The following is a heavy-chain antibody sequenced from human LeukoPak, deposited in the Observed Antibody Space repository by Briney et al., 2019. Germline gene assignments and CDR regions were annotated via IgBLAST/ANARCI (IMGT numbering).Heavy chain of an antibody. CDR3: AKDQFYYDSSALDY. J-gene: IGHJ4*02. CDR1: GFTFSSYA. CDR2: ITNSGGST. V-gene: IGHV3-23*01. D-gene: IGHD3-22*01. Sequence: GGSLRLSCAASGFTFSSYAMSWARQAPGKGLEWVSAITNSGGSTYYADSVKGRFTISRDNSKNTLYLQMNSLRAEDTAVYYCAKDQFYYDSSALDYWGQGTLVTVSS.